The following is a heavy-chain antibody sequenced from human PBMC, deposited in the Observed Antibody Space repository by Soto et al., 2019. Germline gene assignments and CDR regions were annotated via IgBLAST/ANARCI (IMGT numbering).Heavy chain of an antibody. J-gene: IGHJ3*02. V-gene: IGHV4-34*01. CDR2: INNSKTS. CDR3: ARQTGDIVATIGAFDI. CDR1: GGSFSGHY. Sequence: SETLSLTCAVYGGSFSGHYWSWIRQPPGKGLEWIGEINNSKTSEYNPSLKTRVTISVDTPKNQFSLRLSSVTAADTAVYYCARQTGDIVATIGAFDIWGQGTMVTVSS. D-gene: IGHD5-12*01.